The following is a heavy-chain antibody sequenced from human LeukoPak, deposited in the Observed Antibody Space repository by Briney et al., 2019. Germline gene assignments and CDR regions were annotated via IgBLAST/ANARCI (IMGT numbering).Heavy chain of an antibody. Sequence: GGSLRLSCAASGFTFSSYSMNWVRQAPGKGLEWVSYISSSSSTIYYADSVKGRFTISRDNAKNSLYLQMNSLRAEDTAVYYCARWPYSSSYYFDYWGQGTLVTVSS. CDR3: ARWPYSSSYYFDY. V-gene: IGHV3-48*01. J-gene: IGHJ4*02. CDR2: ISSSSSTI. CDR1: GFTFSSYS. D-gene: IGHD6-6*01.